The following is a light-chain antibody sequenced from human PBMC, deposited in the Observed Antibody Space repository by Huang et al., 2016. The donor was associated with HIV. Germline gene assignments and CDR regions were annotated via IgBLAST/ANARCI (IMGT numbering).Light chain of an antibody. CDR1: QTITNF. Sequence: DIQMTQSPSSLSASVGDRVTITCRASQTITNFLNWYQLKPGKAPKLLIYAASSFQSGVPSRFSGSGSGTDFTLTVSSLQPEDFATYYCQQSYATPWTFGQGTKVEIK. CDR3: QQSYATPWT. CDR2: AAS. J-gene: IGKJ1*01. V-gene: IGKV1-39*01.